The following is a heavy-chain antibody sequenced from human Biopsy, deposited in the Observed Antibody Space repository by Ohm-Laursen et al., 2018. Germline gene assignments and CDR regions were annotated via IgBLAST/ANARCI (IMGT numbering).Heavy chain of an antibody. D-gene: IGHD3-10*01. V-gene: IGHV1-69*04. CDR3: ASGNIGGVGLDV. CDR2: IIPILGTV. J-gene: IGHJ6*02. Sequence: SSVKVSCKPSGGTLITYAISWVRQVPGQGLDWMGRIIPILGTVDYGQNFQGRVTIRADTSTTFLELTSLRYDDTAVYYCASGNIGGVGLDVWGLGTTVTVSS. CDR1: GGTLITYA.